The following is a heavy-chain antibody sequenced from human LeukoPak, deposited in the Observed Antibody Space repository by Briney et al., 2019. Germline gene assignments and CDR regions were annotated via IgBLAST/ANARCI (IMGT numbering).Heavy chain of an antibody. CDR2: ISGDETYT. CDR1: GFTFSSDF. CDR3: VREDNAFNV. Sequence: PGGSLRLSCVASGFTFSSDFMHWIRQAPGEELMWVSQISGDETYTNYADSVKGRFTISRDNAKNTLYLQMNSLRAEDTAIYYCVREDNAFNVWGQGTLVTVSS. J-gene: IGHJ3*01. V-gene: IGHV3-74*01.